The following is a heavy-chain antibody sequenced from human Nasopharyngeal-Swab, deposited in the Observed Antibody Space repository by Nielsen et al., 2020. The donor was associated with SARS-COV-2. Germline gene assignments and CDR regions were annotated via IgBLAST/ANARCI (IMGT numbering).Heavy chain of an antibody. Sequence: GGSLRLPCAASGFTFSSYAMHWVRQAPGKGLEWVAVISYDGSNKYYADSVKGRFTISRDNSKNTLYLQMNSLRAEDTAVYYCARSWGGGYSFSFDYWGQGTLVTVSS. CDR2: ISYDGSNK. CDR1: GFTFSSYA. CDR3: ARSWGGGYSFSFDY. V-gene: IGHV3-30-3*01. D-gene: IGHD2-15*01. J-gene: IGHJ4*02.